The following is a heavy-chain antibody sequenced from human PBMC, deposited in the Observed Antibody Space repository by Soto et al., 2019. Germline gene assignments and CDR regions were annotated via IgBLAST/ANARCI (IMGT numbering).Heavy chain of an antibody. J-gene: IGHJ4*02. Sequence: QVQLQQWGAGLLKPSETLSLTCAVYGGSFSGYYWSWIRQPPGKGLEWIGEINHSGSTNYNPSLKSRVTISVDTSKNQFSLKLSSVTAADTAVYYCARCPGGNLRGKLLWFGSKPHREYYFDYWGQGTLVTASS. CDR1: GGSFSGYY. CDR2: INHSGST. CDR3: ARCPGGNLRGKLLWFGSKPHREYYFDY. D-gene: IGHD3-10*01. V-gene: IGHV4-34*01.